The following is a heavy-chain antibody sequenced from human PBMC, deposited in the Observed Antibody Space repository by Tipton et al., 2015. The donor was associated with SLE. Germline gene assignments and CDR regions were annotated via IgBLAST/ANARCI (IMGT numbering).Heavy chain of an antibody. CDR1: GFNFRGYS. CDR2: ISSSSSSI. CDR3: ARQRGTWYFDF. Sequence: GSLRLSCAASGFNFRGYSMNWVRQAPGKGLEWVSKISSSSSSIYYADSVKGRFTISRDNVKNSLYLQMNSLRGDDTAVYYCARQRGTWYFDFWGPGTLVSVSS. J-gene: IGHJ4*02. V-gene: IGHV3-48*01. D-gene: IGHD6-25*01.